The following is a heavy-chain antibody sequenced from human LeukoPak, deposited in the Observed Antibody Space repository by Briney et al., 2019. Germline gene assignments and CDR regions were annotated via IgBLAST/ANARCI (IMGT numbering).Heavy chain of an antibody. J-gene: IGHJ4*02. CDR3: AKAVWGSYLFDY. Sequence: GGSLRLSCAASGFTFSSYALSWVRQAPGKGLESVSAISGSGGSTYYADSVKGRFTISRDNSKNTLYLQMNSLRAEDTAVYYCAKAVWGSYLFDYWGQGTLVTVSS. V-gene: IGHV3-23*01. D-gene: IGHD3-16*02. CDR2: ISGSGGST. CDR1: GFTFSSYA.